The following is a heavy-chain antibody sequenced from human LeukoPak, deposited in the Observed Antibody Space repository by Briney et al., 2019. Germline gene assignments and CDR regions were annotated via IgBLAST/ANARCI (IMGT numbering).Heavy chain of an antibody. Sequence: ASVKVSCKSSVYTFTGYYIHWVRQTPGQGLEWMGWIKPHSGTTKSAQSFQGRVTMTRDTSIRTAYMELSRLTSDDTAVYYCAREGTTDAFDIWGQGTMVTVSS. J-gene: IGHJ3*02. CDR2: IKPHSGTT. CDR1: VYTFTGYY. V-gene: IGHV1-2*02. CDR3: AREGTTDAFDI. D-gene: IGHD1-1*01.